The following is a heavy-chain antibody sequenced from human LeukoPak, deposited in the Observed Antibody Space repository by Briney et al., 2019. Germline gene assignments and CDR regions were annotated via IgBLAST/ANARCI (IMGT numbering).Heavy chain of an antibody. V-gene: IGHV4-39*07. CDR2: IYYSGST. Sequence: SETLSLTCTVSGGSISSSSYYWGWIRQPPGKGLEWIVSIYYSGSTYYNPSLKSRVTISVDTSKNQFSLKLSSVTAADTAVYYCARVTVWFGELGDYWGQGTLVTVSS. CDR1: GGSISSSSYY. CDR3: ARVTVWFGELGDY. D-gene: IGHD3-10*01. J-gene: IGHJ4*02.